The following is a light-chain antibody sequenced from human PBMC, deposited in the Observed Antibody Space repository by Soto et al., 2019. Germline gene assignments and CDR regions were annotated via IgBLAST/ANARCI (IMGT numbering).Light chain of an antibody. CDR2: KAS. J-gene: IGKJ1*01. CDR3: QHYHSYSEA. V-gene: IGKV1-5*03. Sequence: DIQMTQSPSTLSGSVGDRVTITCRASQTISSWLAWYQQKPGKAPKLLIYKASTLKSGVPSRFSGSGSGTEFTLTISSLQPDDFATSYCQHYHSYSEAFGQGTKVDIK. CDR1: QTISSW.